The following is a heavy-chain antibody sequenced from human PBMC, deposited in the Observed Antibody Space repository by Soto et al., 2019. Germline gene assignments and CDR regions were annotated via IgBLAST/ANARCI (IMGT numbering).Heavy chain of an antibody. V-gene: IGHV3-7*01. J-gene: IGHJ4*02. CDR2: IKQDGSEH. CDR1: GFTFSNYW. Sequence: PGGSLRLSCAASGFTFSNYWMSWVRKAPGKGLEWVAKIKQDGSEHYYVDSVKGRFTTSRDNTKNSFYLRMNSLRAEDTAVYYWARDQINGWKFDYWGRGTLVTVSS. D-gene: IGHD6-19*01. CDR3: ARDQINGWKFDY.